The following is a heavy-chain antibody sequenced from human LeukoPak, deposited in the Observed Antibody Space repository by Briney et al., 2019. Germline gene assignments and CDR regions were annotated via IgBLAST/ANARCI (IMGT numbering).Heavy chain of an antibody. CDR3: ARQYDSYFYYYLDL. J-gene: IGHJ6*02. V-gene: IGHV4-38-2*01. Sequence: PSETLSLTCGVSGYPINNAYYWVWIRQPPGKGLEWIGSLYHPDSTYYNPSLKSRVTMSVDTSRNQFSLRLSFVTAADTAVYYCARQYDSYFYYYLDLWGPGTTVTVSS. CDR2: LYHPDST. CDR1: GYPINNAYY. D-gene: IGHD2-2*01.